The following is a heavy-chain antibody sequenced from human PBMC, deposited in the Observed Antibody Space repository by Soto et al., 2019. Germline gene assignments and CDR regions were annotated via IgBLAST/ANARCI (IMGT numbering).Heavy chain of an antibody. V-gene: IGHV1-18*04. CDR2: ISGYNGNT. CDR1: GYSFISYG. J-gene: IGHJ4*02. CDR3: ARYQWTLDHSRGWYGD. D-gene: IGHD6-19*01. Sequence: QVQLVQSGGEVKQPGASVQVSCTASGYSFISYGISWVRQAPGQGLEWMGWISGYNGNTKYAQKLQGRVTMTPDTYTSTVYMELGSLRSDDTAIYYCARYQWTLDHSRGWYGDCGQGYLVTVSS.